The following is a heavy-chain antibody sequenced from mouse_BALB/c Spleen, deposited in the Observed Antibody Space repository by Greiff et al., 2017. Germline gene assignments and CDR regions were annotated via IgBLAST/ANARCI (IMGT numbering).Heavy chain of an antibody. V-gene: IGHV3-2*02. CDR3: ARRHYDYDDFDY. CDR1: GYSITSDYA. D-gene: IGHD2-4*01. Sequence: VQLKESGPGLVKPSQSLSLTCTVTGYSITSDYAWNWIRQFPGNKLEWMGYISYSGSTSYNPSLKSRISITRDTSKNQFFLQLNSVTTEDTATYYCARRHYDYDDFDYWGQGTTLTVSS. J-gene: IGHJ2*01. CDR2: ISYSGST.